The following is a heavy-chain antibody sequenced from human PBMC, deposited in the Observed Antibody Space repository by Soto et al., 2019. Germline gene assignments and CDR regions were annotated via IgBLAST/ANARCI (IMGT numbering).Heavy chain of an antibody. Sequence: SETLSLTCTVSGGSISSGGYYWSWIRQHPGKGLEWIGYIYYSGSTYYNPSLKSRVTISVDTSKNQFSLKLSSVTAADTAVYYCARAAGRLKLSIFDYWGQGTLVTVSS. V-gene: IGHV4-31*03. J-gene: IGHJ4*02. CDR3: ARAAGRLKLSIFDY. CDR2: IYYSGST. D-gene: IGHD6-13*01. CDR1: GGSISSGGYY.